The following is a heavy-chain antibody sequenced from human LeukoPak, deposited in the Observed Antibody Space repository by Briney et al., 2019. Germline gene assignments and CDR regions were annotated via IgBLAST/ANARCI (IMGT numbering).Heavy chain of an antibody. Sequence: SETLSLTCAVYGGSFSGYYWSWIRQPPGKGLEWIGEINHSGSTNYNPSLKSRVTISVDTSKNQFSLKLRSVTAADTAVYYCARAPWRYSYGYNYWGQGTLVTVSP. V-gene: IGHV4-34*01. J-gene: IGHJ4*02. CDR3: ARAPWRYSYGYNY. D-gene: IGHD5-18*01. CDR1: GGSFSGYY. CDR2: INHSGST.